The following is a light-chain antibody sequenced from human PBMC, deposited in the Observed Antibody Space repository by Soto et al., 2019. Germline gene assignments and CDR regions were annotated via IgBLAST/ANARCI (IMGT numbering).Light chain of an antibody. CDR3: QKYHSAPPT. V-gene: IGKV1-27*01. CDR1: QGISNF. Sequence: DIRLTQTPSSLSASVGDRVTITCRATQGISNFVAWYQQKPGKVPKLLIHGASTLQSGVPSRFSGSGSGTELIFSNSSLQPEDVGIYYCQKYHSAPPTFGHGTRVDIK. J-gene: IGKJ1*01. CDR2: GAS.